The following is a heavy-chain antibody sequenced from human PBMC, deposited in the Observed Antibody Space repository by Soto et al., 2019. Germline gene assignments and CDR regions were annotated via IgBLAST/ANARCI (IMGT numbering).Heavy chain of an antibody. Sequence: QVQLVQSGAEVKKPGSSVKVSCKASGGTFSSYAISWVRQAPGQGLEWMGGIIPIFGTANYAQKFQGRVTITADEXRSSAXXELSSLRSEDTAVYYCARDYDSSGYYYDRTYYFDYWGQGTLVTVSS. D-gene: IGHD3-22*01. CDR2: IIPIFGTA. V-gene: IGHV1-69*12. J-gene: IGHJ4*02. CDR1: GGTFSSYA. CDR3: ARDYDSSGYYYDRTYYFDY.